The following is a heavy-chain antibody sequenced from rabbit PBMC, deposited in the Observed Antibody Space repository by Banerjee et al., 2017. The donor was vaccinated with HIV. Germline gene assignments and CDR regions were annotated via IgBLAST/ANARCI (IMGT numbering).Heavy chain of an antibody. Sequence: EESGGDLVKPEGSLTLTCTASGFSFSSGYWICWVRQAPGKGLEWIGCIGIGSGTTYYASWAKGRFTITKTSSTTVTLQMTSLTAADTATYFCARGGVASTGYTYAFDPWGPGTLVTVS. CDR3: ARGGVASTGYTYAFDP. CDR2: IGIGSGTT. V-gene: IGHV1S45*01. J-gene: IGHJ2*01. CDR1: GFSFSSGYW. D-gene: IGHD1-1*01.